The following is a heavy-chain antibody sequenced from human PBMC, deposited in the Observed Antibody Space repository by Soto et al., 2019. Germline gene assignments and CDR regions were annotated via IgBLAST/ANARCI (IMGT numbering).Heavy chain of an antibody. J-gene: IGHJ5*02. V-gene: IGHV4-34*01. CDR3: ARGIAVAGGFDP. D-gene: IGHD6-19*01. CDR2: INHSGST. Sequence: QVQLQQWGAGLLKPSETLSLTCAVYGGSFSGYYWSWIRQPPGKGLEWIGEINHSGSTNYNPSLKSRVTISVDTSKNQFSLKLSSVTAADTAVYYCARGIAVAGGFDPWGQGILVTVSS. CDR1: GGSFSGYY.